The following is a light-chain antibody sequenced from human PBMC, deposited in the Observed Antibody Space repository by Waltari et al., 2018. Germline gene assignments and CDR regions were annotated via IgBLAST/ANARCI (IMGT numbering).Light chain of an antibody. V-gene: IGKV3-11*01. CDR2: DAS. Sequence: VLTQSPATLSLSPGARATLSCRASQSVDVYMAWYQQKPGQSPRLLIYDASNRATGIPIRFSGSGFGTDFTLTISSLEPDDFAHYYCQQRRNWPPTFGQGTKVEIK. CDR3: QQRRNWPPT. J-gene: IGKJ1*01. CDR1: QSVDVY.